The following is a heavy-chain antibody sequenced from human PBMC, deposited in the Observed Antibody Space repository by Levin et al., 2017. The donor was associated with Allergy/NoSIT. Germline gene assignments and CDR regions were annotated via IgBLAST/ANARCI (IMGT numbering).Heavy chain of an antibody. J-gene: IGHJ4*02. CDR1: GFTFSSYA. D-gene: IGHD3-3*01. CDR2: ISYDGSNK. V-gene: IGHV3-30-3*01. Sequence: GESLKISCAASGFTFSSYAMHWVRQAPGKGLEWVAVISYDGSNKYYADSVKGRFTISRDNSKNTLYLQMNSLRAEDTAVYYCARDSRFLEWLPFDYWGQGTLVTVSS. CDR3: ARDSRFLEWLPFDY.